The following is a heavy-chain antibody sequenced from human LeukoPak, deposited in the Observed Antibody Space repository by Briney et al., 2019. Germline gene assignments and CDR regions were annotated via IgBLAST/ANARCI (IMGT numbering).Heavy chain of an antibody. CDR1: GFTFSSYW. CDR2: IHLDGTTT. V-gene: IGHV3-74*01. D-gene: IGHD3-16*01. Sequence: GGSLRLSCVASGFTFSSYWMHWVRHAPGKGLVWVSRIHLDGTTTTYADSVRGRFTISRDNAKNTLYLQMNSLTAEDTAVYYCARGGSPSDYWGQGTLVTVSS. CDR3: ARGGSPSDY. J-gene: IGHJ4*02.